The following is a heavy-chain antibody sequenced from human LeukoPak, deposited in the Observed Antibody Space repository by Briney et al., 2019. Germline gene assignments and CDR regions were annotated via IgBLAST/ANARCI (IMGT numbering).Heavy chain of an antibody. Sequence: ASVKVSCKASGYTFTGYSMHWVRQAPGQGLEWLGWINPNSGGTNYAQKFQGWVTMTRDTSISTAYMELSRLRSDDTAVYYCARARAGTTLFDYWGQGTLVTVSS. J-gene: IGHJ4*02. CDR3: ARARAGTTLFDY. D-gene: IGHD1-1*01. CDR2: INPNSGGT. CDR1: GYTFTGYS. V-gene: IGHV1-2*04.